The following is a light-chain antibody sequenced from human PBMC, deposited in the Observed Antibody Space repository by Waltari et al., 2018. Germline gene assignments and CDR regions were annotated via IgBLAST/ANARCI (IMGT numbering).Light chain of an antibody. Sequence: SSELTQDPAVSVAMGQTVRITCQGDSLRSYYASWYQQRPGQAPILVMYDKKNRPSGVPDRFSGSSSHNTASLTITGAQAEDEASYYCHSRDASGVAGSFGGGTKLTVL. CDR3: HSRDASGVAGS. V-gene: IGLV3-19*01. CDR1: SLRSYY. CDR2: DKK. J-gene: IGLJ2*01.